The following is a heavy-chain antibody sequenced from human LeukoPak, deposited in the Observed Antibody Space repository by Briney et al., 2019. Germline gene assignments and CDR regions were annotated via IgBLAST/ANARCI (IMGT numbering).Heavy chain of an antibody. V-gene: IGHV3-30*18. CDR3: AKESPPYYYGSGTCSEL. J-gene: IGHJ4*02. D-gene: IGHD3-10*01. CDR2: ISYDGSEK. Sequence: PGRSLRLSCAASGFTFSSYAMHWVRQAPGKGLEWVAVISYDGSEKYYAASVKGRFTISRDNSKNTLYLQMNSLRAEDTAVYYCAKESPPYYYGSGTCSELWGQGALVTVSS. CDR1: GFTFSSYA.